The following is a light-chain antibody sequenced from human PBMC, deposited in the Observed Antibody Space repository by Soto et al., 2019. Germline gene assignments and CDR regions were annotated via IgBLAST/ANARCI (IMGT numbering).Light chain of an antibody. V-gene: IGKV3-15*01. Sequence: VMTQSPATLSVSPGERATLSCRASQSISNNLAWYQQKPGQAPRLLIYGASTRATGVPTRFSGSGSGTEFTLTISSLQSEDFALYYCQQYNHWPPLTCGGGTRVEVK. CDR3: QQYNHWPPLT. CDR1: QSISNN. CDR2: GAS. J-gene: IGKJ4*01.